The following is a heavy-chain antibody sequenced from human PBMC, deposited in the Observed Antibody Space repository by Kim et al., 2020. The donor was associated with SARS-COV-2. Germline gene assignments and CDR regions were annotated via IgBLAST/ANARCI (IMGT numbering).Heavy chain of an antibody. J-gene: IGHJ4*02. CDR1: GGSISSFY. D-gene: IGHD5-18*01. V-gene: IGHV4-59*01. Sequence: SETLSLTCTVSGGSISSFYWNWIRQPPGKGLEWIGYIYYSGSTDYNPSLKSRVTISLDASKTQFSLKLSSVTAADTAVYFCARDQDTAMGFDSWGQGILV. CDR2: IYYSGST. CDR3: ARDQDTAMGFDS.